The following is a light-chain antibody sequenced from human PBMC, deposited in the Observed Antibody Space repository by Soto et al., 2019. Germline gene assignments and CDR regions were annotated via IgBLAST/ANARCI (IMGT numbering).Light chain of an antibody. J-gene: IGKJ5*01. V-gene: IGKV1-39*01. CDR2: AAS. CDR1: QSISSY. Sequence: DIQMTQSPSSLSASVRDRVTITCRASQSISSYLNWYQQKPGKAPKLLIYAASSLQSGVPSRFSGSGSGTDFTLTISRLEPEDFAVYYCQQEITFGQGTRLEI. CDR3: QQEIT.